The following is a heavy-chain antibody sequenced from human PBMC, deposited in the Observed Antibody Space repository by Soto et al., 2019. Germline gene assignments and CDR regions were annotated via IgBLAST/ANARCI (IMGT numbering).Heavy chain of an antibody. CDR3: ARDSCGVTNCYCHFDF. D-gene: IGHD2-2*01. J-gene: IGHJ4*02. V-gene: IGHV3-33*01. CDR2: IWFDGSKR. CDR1: GVSFSSYG. Sequence: QVQLVESGGGVVQPGRSLRLSCAASGVSFSSYGMHWVRQAPGKGLEWVAIIWFDGSKRYYAESVKGRFTVSRDNSKNTMYLQMTSLRVDDTALYYCARDSCGVTNCYCHFDFWGQGSLVTVSS.